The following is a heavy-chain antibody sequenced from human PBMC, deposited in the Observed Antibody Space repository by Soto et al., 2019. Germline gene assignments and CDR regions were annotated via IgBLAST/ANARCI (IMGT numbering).Heavy chain of an antibody. CDR3: ARLHSSGWYSAGSLDY. CDR2: IYYSGST. V-gene: IGHV4-59*01. Sequence: QVQLQESGPGLVKPSETLSLTCTVSGGSISSYYWSWIRQPPGKGLEWIGYIYYSGSTNYKPSLKSRVTISVDTSKNLFSLKLSSVTAADTAVYYCARLHSSGWYSAGSLDYWGQGTLVTVSS. CDR1: GGSISSYY. D-gene: IGHD6-19*01. J-gene: IGHJ4*02.